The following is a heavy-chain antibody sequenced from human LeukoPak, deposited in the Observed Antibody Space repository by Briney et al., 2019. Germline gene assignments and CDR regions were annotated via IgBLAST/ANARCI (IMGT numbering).Heavy chain of an antibody. V-gene: IGHV4-4*07. J-gene: IGHJ4*02. CDR3: ARSQDYNTAMVTYFDY. D-gene: IGHD5-18*01. Sequence: SETLSLTSTVSGGSISSYYWSWIRQPAGKALEWIGRIYASGSTNYNPSLKSRVTMSVDTSKNQFSLKLSSVTAADTAVYFCARSQDYNTAMVTYFDYWGQGTLVTVSS. CDR2: IYASGST. CDR1: GGSISSYY.